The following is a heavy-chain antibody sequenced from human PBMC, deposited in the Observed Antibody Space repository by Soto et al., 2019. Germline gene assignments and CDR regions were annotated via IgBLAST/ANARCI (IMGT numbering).Heavy chain of an antibody. CDR1: GYTFTSYD. CDR3: ARGADNWNDGYWFDP. V-gene: IGHV1-8*01. Sequence: QVQLVQSGAEVKKPGASVKVSCKASGYTFTSYDINWVRQATGQGLEWMGRMNPNNGNTAYAQKFEGRITMTTTTSISAAYMELSSLRSEDTAVYYCARGADNWNDGYWFDPWGQGTLVTVSS. J-gene: IGHJ5*02. D-gene: IGHD1-1*01. CDR2: MNPNNGNT.